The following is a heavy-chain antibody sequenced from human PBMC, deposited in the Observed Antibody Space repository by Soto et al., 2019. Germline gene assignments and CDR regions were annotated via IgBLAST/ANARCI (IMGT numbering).Heavy chain of an antibody. Sequence: GGSLRLSCVASGFTFSNAWMSWVRQAPGKGLEWVGRIKSKTDGGTTDYAAPVKGRFTISRDDSKNTLYLQMNSLKTEDTAVYYCTTDLVEMATITSFDYGGQGTLVTVSS. J-gene: IGHJ4*02. D-gene: IGHD5-12*01. CDR2: IKSKTDGGTT. V-gene: IGHV3-15*01. CDR3: TTDLVEMATITSFDY. CDR1: GFTFSNAW.